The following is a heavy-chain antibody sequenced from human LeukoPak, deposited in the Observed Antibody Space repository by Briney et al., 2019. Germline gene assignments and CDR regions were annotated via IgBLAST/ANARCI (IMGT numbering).Heavy chain of an antibody. CDR3: LHPSSGPSAVDY. CDR1: GGTFSSYT. Sequence: SVKVSCKASGGTFSSYTISWVRRAPGQGLEWMGRIIPILGIANYAQKFQGRVTITADKSTSTAYMELSSLRSEDTAVYYCLHPSSGPSAVDYWGQGTLVTVSS. CDR2: IIPILGIA. J-gene: IGHJ4*02. V-gene: IGHV1-69*02. D-gene: IGHD3-22*01.